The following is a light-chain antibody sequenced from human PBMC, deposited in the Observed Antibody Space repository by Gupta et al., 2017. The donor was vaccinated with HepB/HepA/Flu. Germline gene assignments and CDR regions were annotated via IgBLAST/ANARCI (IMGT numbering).Light chain of an antibody. J-gene: IGLJ3*02. V-gene: IGLV3-9*01. Sequence: SSELSQPLSVSVALGQTARITCGGNNIGSNNGHWYQQKPGQAPVLVIYRDSNRPAGIPGRFSGSNSGNAATLTISRDQAGDEADYYWQVWDSSNAVFGGGTKLTVL. CDR3: QVWDSSNAV. CDR2: RDS. CDR1: NIGSNN.